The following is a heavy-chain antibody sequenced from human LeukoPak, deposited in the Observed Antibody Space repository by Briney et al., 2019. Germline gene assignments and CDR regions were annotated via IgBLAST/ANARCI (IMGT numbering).Heavy chain of an antibody. CDR1: GGSISSGGYY. V-gene: IGHV4-30-2*01. D-gene: IGHD1-1*01. J-gene: IGHJ4*02. CDR2: IYHSGST. Sequence: PSETLSLTCTVSGGSISSGGYYWSWIRQPPGKGLEWIGYIYHSGSTYYNPSLKSRVTISVDRSKNQFSLKLSSVTAADTAVYYCARTPNQRPQPYCFDYWGQGTLVTVSS. CDR3: ARTPNQRPQPYCFDY.